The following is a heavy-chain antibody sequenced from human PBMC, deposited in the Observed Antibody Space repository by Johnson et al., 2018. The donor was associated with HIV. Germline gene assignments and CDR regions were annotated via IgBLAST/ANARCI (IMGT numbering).Heavy chain of an antibody. V-gene: IGHV3-30-3*01. CDR3: ASGLDNWNDRDAFDI. Sequence: QVQLVESGGGVVQPGRSLRLSCAASGFTFSSYAMHWVRQAPGKGLEWVAVISYDGSNKYYADSVKGRFTISRDNSKNTLYLQMNSLRAEDTAVYYCASGLDNWNDRDAFDIWGQGTMVTVSS. CDR1: GFTFSSYA. D-gene: IGHD1-1*01. CDR2: ISYDGSNK. J-gene: IGHJ3*02.